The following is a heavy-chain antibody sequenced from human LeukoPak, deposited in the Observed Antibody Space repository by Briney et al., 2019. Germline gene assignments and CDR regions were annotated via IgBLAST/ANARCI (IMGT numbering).Heavy chain of an antibody. CDR3: ARDGRSRGLSHVNFDY. CDR1: GFPFSSYE. D-gene: IGHD3-16*02. V-gene: IGHV3-48*03. CDR2: ISSSGMTK. Sequence: PGGSLRLSCAASGFPFSSYEMNWVRQAPGKGLEWVLYISSSGMTKYYAVSVKGRFTMSRDNAKNSLYLQLNSLRAEDTAVYYCARDGRSRGLSHVNFDYWGQGILVTVSS. J-gene: IGHJ4*02.